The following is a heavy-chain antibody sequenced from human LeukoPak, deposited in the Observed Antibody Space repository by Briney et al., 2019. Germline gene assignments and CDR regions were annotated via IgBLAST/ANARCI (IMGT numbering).Heavy chain of an antibody. J-gene: IGHJ4*02. V-gene: IGHV3-23*01. CDR1: GFTLSSYA. CDR2: TSSSDAGT. D-gene: IGHD3-22*01. Sequence: GGSLRLSCAASGFTLSSYAMSWVRQAPGKGLEWVSATSSSDAGTYYADSVRGRFTISRDNSKNTLYLQMNSLRAEDTAVYYCAKDYYDSSGYYLCPFDYWGQGTLVTVSS. CDR3: AKDYYDSSGYYLCPFDY.